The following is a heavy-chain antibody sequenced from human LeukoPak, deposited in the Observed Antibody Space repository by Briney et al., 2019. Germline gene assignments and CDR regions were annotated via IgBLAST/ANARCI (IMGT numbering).Heavy chain of an antibody. Sequence: GGSLRLSCAASGFTFNTYSMNWVRQAPGKGLEWVSYISSSSRTIYHADSVKGRFTISRDNAKNSLYLQMNSVRDEDTAVYYCARTGLGATYDYWGQGTLVTVSS. J-gene: IGHJ4*02. D-gene: IGHD1-26*01. V-gene: IGHV3-48*02. CDR3: ARTGLGATYDY. CDR2: ISSSSRTI. CDR1: GFTFNTYS.